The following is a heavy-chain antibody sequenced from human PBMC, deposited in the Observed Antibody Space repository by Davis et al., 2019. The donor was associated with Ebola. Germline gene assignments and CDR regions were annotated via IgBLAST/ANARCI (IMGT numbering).Heavy chain of an antibody. CDR2: ISGSGGST. Sequence: GESLKISCAASGFTFTGDWMHWVRQAPGKGLEWVSAISGSGGSTYYADSVKGRFTISRDNSKNTLYLQMNSLRAEDTAVYYCARLFGVIPVFDYWGQGTLVTVSS. V-gene: IGHV3-23*01. J-gene: IGHJ4*02. CDR1: GFTFTGDW. CDR3: ARLFGVIPVFDY. D-gene: IGHD3-3*01.